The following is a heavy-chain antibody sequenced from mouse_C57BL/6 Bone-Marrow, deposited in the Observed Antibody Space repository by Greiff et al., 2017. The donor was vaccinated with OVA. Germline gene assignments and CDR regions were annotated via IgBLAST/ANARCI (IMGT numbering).Heavy chain of an antibody. J-gene: IGHJ4*01. CDR1: GFSINSDRY. CDR3: ARDTGTSMDY. V-gene: IGHV3-3*01. D-gene: IGHD4-1*01. CDR2: TFYSGIT. Sequence: EVQGVESGPSLVRPSQTLSLTCTVTGFSINSDRYWIWIRQFPGNKLEYIGYTFYSGITYYNPSLESRTYITRDTSKNQFSLKLSSVTTEDTATYYCARDTGTSMDYWGQGTSVTVSS.